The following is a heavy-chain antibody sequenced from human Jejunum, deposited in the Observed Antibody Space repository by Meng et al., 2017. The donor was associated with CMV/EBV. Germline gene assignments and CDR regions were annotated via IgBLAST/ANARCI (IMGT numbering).Heavy chain of an antibody. J-gene: IGHJ6*02. CDR2: IKSNTDGGTA. CDR1: TAW. V-gene: IGHV3-15*01. CDR3: STVGISGSRWYYNGMHV. Sequence: TAWMAWVRQAPGKGLEWVGHIKSNTDGGTADYAAPVKGRFTISRDDSKNTLYLQMSSLKTEDTAVYYCSTVGISGSRWYYNGMHVWGQGTTVTVSS. D-gene: IGHD4-23*01.